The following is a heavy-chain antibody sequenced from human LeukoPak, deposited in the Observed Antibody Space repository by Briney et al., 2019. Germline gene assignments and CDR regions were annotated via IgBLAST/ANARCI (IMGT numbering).Heavy chain of an antibody. D-gene: IGHD3-22*01. CDR1: GGSISSSSYY. V-gene: IGHV4-39*01. CDR3: ARQGYYYDSSGYLPPLSPIDY. Sequence: SETLSLTCTVSGGSISSSSYYWGWIRQPPGKGLEWIGSIYYSGSTYYNPSLKSRVTISVDTSKNQFSLKLSSVTAADTAVYYCARQGYYYDSSGYLPPLSPIDYWGQGTLVTVSS. J-gene: IGHJ4*02. CDR2: IYYSGST.